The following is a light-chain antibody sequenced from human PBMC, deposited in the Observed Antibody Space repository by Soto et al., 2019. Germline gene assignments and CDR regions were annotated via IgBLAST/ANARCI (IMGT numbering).Light chain of an antibody. CDR3: AAWDDSLSVYV. J-gene: IGLJ1*01. CDR1: SSNIGNNQ. CDR2: KNT. Sequence: VLTQPPSASGTPGQGATISCSGSSSNIGNNQVHWYQQLPGAAPKVLIYKNTQRPSGVPDRFSGSKSGTSASLAISGLRPDDEADYYCAAWDDSLSVYVFGTGTKVTVL. V-gene: IGLV1-47*01.